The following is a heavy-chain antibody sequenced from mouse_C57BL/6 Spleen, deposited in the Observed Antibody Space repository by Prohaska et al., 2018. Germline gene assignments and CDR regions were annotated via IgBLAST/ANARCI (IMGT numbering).Heavy chain of an antibody. Sequence: FTDYNMDWVKQSHGKSLELIGDINPNNGGTIYNQKFKGKATLTVDKSSSTAYMELRSLTSEDTEVYYCARGDYYGNPYYYAMDYWGKGTAATVSS. CDR2: INPNNGGT. V-gene: IGHV1-18*01. CDR3: ARGDYYGNPYYYAMDY. J-gene: IGHJ4*01. D-gene: IGHD2-1*01. CDR1: FTDYN.